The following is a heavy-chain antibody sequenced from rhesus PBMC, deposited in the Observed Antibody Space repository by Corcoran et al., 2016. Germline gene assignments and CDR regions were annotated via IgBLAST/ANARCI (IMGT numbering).Heavy chain of an antibody. Sequence: QLQLQESGPGLVKPSETLSVTCAVSGGSISSSYWSWIRQAPGKGLEWIGDCYGHGRSTNYNPSLTSRVTLSVDTSKNQPSLKLSSVTTADTAVYYCARVGSWDEYFEFWGQGALVTVSS. CDR3: ARVGSWDEYFEF. J-gene: IGHJ1*01. CDR1: GGSISSSY. D-gene: IGHD6-25*01. CDR2: CYGHGRST. V-gene: IGHV4-169*01.